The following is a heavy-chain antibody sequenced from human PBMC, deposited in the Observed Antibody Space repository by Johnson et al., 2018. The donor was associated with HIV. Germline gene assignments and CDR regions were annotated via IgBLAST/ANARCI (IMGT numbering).Heavy chain of an antibody. V-gene: IGHV3-30*04. CDR2: ISYAGSNK. D-gene: IGHD3-10*01. CDR3: AKDYEWFGEFVDAFDI. Sequence: QVQLVESGGGVVQPGRSLRLSCAASGFTFSSYAMHWVRQAPGKGLEWVAVISYAGSNKYYADSVKGRLTISRDNSNNTLYLQMNSLRAEDTAVYYCAKDYEWFGEFVDAFDIWGQGTMVTVSS. J-gene: IGHJ3*02. CDR1: GFTFSSYA.